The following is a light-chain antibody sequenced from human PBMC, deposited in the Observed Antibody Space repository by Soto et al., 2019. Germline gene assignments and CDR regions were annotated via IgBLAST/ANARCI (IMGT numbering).Light chain of an antibody. V-gene: IGLV4-69*01. CDR2: LNSDGSH. CDR1: SGHSSYA. Sequence: QLVLTQSPSASASLGASVKLTCTLSSGHSSYAIAWHQQQPEKGPRYLMKLNSDGSHSKGAVIPDRFSGSSSGAERYLTISSLQSEDEADYYCQTWGTDIVVFGGGTKLTVL. CDR3: QTWGTDIVV. J-gene: IGLJ2*01.